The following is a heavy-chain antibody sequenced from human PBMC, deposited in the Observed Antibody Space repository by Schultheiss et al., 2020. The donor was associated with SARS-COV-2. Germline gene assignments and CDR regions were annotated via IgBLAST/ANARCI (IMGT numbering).Heavy chain of an antibody. Sequence: GESLKISCAASGFIFSSYAMSWVRQAPGKGLEWVSGISGSGDSTDYADSVKGRFTISRDNSKNTLSLQMNSLRAEDTAVYHCVKDEWNHWGQGALVTVSS. V-gene: IGHV3-23*01. CDR2: ISGSGDST. J-gene: IGHJ4*02. CDR3: VKDEWNH. D-gene: IGHD3-3*01. CDR1: GFIFSSYA.